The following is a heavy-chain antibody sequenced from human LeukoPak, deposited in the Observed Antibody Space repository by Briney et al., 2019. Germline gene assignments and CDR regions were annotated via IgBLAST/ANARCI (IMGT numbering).Heavy chain of an antibody. CDR1: GGSISSGSYY. Sequence: SQTLSLTCTVSGGSISSGSYYSSWIRQPAGKGLEWLGRIYTSGSTNYNPYLKSRVTISVDTSKNQFSLKLSSVTAADTAVYYCARDYVVVVPAAIWYYMDVWGKGTTVTVSS. V-gene: IGHV4-61*02. J-gene: IGHJ6*03. CDR2: IYTSGST. CDR3: ARDYVVVVPAAIWYYMDV. D-gene: IGHD2-2*02.